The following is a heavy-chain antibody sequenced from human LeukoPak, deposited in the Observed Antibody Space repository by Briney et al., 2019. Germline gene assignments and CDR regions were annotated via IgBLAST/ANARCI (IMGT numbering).Heavy chain of an antibody. V-gene: IGHV4-34*01. D-gene: IGHD3-3*01. CDR1: GGSFSGYY. CDR3: ARGRAPWSGKYPLIGMDV. Sequence: SETLSLTCAVYGGSFSGYYWSWIRQPPGKGLEWIGEINHGGSTNYNPSLKSRVTISVDTSKNQFSLKLSSVTAADTAVYYCARGRAPWSGKYPLIGMDVWGQGTTVTVSS. J-gene: IGHJ6*02. CDR2: INHGGST.